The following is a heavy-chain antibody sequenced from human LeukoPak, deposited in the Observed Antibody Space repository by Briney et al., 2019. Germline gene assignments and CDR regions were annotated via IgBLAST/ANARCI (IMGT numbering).Heavy chain of an antibody. CDR2: INHSGST. D-gene: IGHD2-15*01. CDR1: GGSFSGYY. CDR3: ARAQQQGHIVVVVAAPYGDYYDY. V-gene: IGHV4-34*01. J-gene: IGHJ4*02. Sequence: SETLSLTCAVYGGSFSGYYWSWIRQPPGKGLEWIGEINHSGSTNYNPSLKSRVTISVDTSKNQFPPKLSSVTAADTAVYYCARAQQQGHIVVVVAAPYGDYYDYWGQGTLVTVSS.